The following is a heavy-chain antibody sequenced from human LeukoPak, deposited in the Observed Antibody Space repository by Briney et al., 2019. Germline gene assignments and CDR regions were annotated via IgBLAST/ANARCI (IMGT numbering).Heavy chain of an antibody. CDR1: GGPFSGYY. V-gene: IGHV4-34*01. Sequence: SETLSLTCAVYGGPFSGYYWSGIRQPPGKGLEWIGEINHSGSTNYNPSLKSRVTISVDTSKNQFSLKLSSVTAADTAVYYCARGRRANTCWGQGTLVTVSS. CDR2: INHSGST. J-gene: IGHJ4*02. CDR3: ARGRRANTC.